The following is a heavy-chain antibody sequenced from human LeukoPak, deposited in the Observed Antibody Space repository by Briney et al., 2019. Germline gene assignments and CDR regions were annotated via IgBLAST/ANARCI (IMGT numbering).Heavy chain of an antibody. D-gene: IGHD3-22*01. CDR3: ARDRVRGHDSSNYYYYYGMGV. J-gene: IGHJ6*02. CDR1: GGSISSYY. V-gene: IGHV4-4*07. Sequence: SETLSLTCTVSGGSISSYYWSWIRQPAGKGLEWIGRIYTSGSTNYNPSLKSRVTMSVDTSKNQFSLKLSSVTAADTAVYYCARDRVRGHDSSNYYYYYGMGVWGQGTTVTVSS. CDR2: IYTSGST.